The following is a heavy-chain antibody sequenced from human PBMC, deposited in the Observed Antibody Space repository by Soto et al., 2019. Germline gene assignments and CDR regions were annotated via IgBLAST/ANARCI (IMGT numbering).Heavy chain of an antibody. CDR3: ARSIKQKYYYDSSGYYDY. J-gene: IGHJ4*02. D-gene: IGHD3-22*01. CDR2: INPNSGGT. CDR1: GYTFTGYY. Sequence: ASVKVSCKASGYTFTGYYIHWVRQAPGQGLEWMGWINPNSGGTNYAQKFQGWVTMTRDTSISTAYMELSRLRSDDTAVYYCARSIKQKYYYDSSGYYDYWGQGTLVTVSS. V-gene: IGHV1-2*04.